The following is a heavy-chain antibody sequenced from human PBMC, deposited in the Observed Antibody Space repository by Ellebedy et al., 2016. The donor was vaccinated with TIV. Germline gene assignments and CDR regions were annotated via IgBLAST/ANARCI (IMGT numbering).Heavy chain of an antibody. Sequence: GESLKISCAASGFTFTNAWMTWVRQAPGKGLEWVGRIKSNTDGGTTAYAAPVHGRFSISRDDSQEVLYLQMNSLRTEDTAVYFCTTTWHHYAWGTYRNVLDYWGQGSLVTVSS. J-gene: IGHJ4*02. CDR3: TTTWHHYAWGTYRNVLDY. V-gene: IGHV3-15*01. D-gene: IGHD3-16*02. CDR1: GFTFTNAW. CDR2: IKSNTDGGTT.